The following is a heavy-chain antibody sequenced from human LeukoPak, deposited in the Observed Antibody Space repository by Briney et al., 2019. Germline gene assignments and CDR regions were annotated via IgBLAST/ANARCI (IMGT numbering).Heavy chain of an antibody. CDR2: INHSGST. J-gene: IGHJ4*02. CDR1: GGSFSGYY. D-gene: IGHD3-22*01. CDR3: ASSGPRSSGYYGDY. V-gene: IGHV4-34*01. Sequence: PSETLSLTCAVYGGSFSGYYWSWIRQPPGKGLEWIGEINHSGSTNYNPPLKSRVTISVDTSKNQFSLKLSSVTAADTAVYYCASSGPRSSGYYGDYWGQGTLVTVSS.